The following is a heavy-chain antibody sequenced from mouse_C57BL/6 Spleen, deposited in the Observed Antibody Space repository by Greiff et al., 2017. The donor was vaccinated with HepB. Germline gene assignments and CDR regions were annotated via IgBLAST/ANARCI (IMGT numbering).Heavy chain of an antibody. CDR1: GYTFTSYW. CDR2: IDPSDSYT. Sequence: QVQLQQPGAELVMPGASVKLSCKASGYTFTSYWMHWVKQRPGQGLEWIGEIDPSDSYTNYNQKFKGKSTLTVDKSSSTAYMQLSSLTSEDSAVYYCARERLGETLVVARGDFDYWGQGTTLTVSS. CDR3: ARERLGETLVVARGDFDY. J-gene: IGHJ2*01. V-gene: IGHV1-69*01. D-gene: IGHD1-1*01.